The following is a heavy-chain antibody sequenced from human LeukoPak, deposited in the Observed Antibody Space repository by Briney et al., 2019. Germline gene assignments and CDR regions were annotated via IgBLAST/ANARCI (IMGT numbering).Heavy chain of an antibody. Sequence: PSETLSPTCTVSGGSLNNYFWSWIRQPPGKGLEWIGYMFYSGSYNYNPSLKSRVTISVDTSKNQFSLKLSSVTAADTAVYYCAGAGVTIFGVVRGRFDPWGQGTLVTVSS. D-gene: IGHD3-3*01. V-gene: IGHV4-59*01. CDR1: GGSLNNYF. J-gene: IGHJ5*02. CDR3: AGAGVTIFGVVRGRFDP. CDR2: MFYSGSY.